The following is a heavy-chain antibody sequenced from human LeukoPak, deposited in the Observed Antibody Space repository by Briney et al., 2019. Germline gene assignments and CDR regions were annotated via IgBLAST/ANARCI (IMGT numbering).Heavy chain of an antibody. V-gene: IGHV4-59*01. CDR2: IYYSGST. CDR1: IGSINSYY. J-gene: IGHJ4*02. D-gene: IGHD3-9*01. Sequence: PSETLSLTCTVSIGSINSYYWGWVRQPPGKGLEWIGYIYYSGSTNYNPSLKSRVTISVDTSKNQFSLKLSSVTAADTAVYYCARELLRHDILTGSYFDYWGQGTLVTVSS. CDR3: ARELLRHDILTGSYFDY.